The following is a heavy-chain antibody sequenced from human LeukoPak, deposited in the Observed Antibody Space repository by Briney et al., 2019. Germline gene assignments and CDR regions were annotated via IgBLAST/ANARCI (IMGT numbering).Heavy chain of an antibody. V-gene: IGHV1-18*01. CDR3: ARDPRRYYDSSGYYYDAFDI. CDR2: ISAYNGNT. J-gene: IGHJ3*02. D-gene: IGHD3-22*01. Sequence: ASVKVSCKASGYTFTSYGISWVRQAPGQGLEWMGWISAYNGNTNYAQKLQGRVTMTTDTSTSTAYMELRSLRSDDTAVYYCARDPRRYYDSSGYYYDAFDIWGQGTMVTVSS. CDR1: GYTFTSYG.